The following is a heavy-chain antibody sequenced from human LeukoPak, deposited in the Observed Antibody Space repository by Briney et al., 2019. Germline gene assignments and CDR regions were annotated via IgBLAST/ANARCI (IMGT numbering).Heavy chain of an antibody. CDR1: GGSISSGDYY. J-gene: IGHJ5*02. Sequence: SETLSLTCTVSGGSISSGDYYWSWLRQPPGKGLEWIGYIYYSGSTYYNPSLKSRVTISVDTSKNQFSLKLSSVTAADTAVYYCARTIVVVAATLNWFDPWGQGTLVTVSS. D-gene: IGHD2-15*01. CDR3: ARTIVVVAATLNWFDP. CDR2: IYYSGST. V-gene: IGHV4-30-4*01.